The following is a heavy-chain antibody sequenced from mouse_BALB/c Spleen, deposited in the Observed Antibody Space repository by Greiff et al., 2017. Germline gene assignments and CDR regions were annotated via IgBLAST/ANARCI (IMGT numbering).Heavy chain of an antibody. D-gene: IGHD1-1*01. CDR3: ARDYYGSSNWYFDV. Sequence: VQLQQSGAELARPGASVKLSCKASGYTFTSYWMQWVKQRPGQGLEWIGAIYPGDGDTRYTQKFKGKATLTADKSSSTAYMQLSSLASEDSAVYYCARDYYGSSNWYFDVWGAGTTVTVSS. J-gene: IGHJ1*01. V-gene: IGHV1-87*01. CDR1: GYTFTSYW. CDR2: IYPGDGDT.